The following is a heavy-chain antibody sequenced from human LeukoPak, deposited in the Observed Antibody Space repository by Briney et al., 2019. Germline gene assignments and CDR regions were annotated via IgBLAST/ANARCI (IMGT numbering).Heavy chain of an antibody. CDR3: AKSTAYYYDSSGLNY. Sequence: GRSLRLSCAASGFTFSSYGMHWVRQAPGKGLEWVAVIPYDGSNKYYADSVKGRFTISRDNSKNTLYLQMNSLRAEDTAVYYCAKSTAYYYDSSGLNYWGQGTLVTVSS. J-gene: IGHJ4*02. CDR2: IPYDGSNK. V-gene: IGHV3-30*18. D-gene: IGHD3-22*01. CDR1: GFTFSSYG.